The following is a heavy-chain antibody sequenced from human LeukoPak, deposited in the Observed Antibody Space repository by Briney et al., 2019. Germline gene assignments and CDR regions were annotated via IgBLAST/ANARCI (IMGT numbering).Heavy chain of an antibody. CDR1: GFTFSTYW. V-gene: IGHV3-7*05. CDR2: IKQDGSEK. Sequence: GGSLRLSCAASGFTFSTYWMSWVRQAPGKGLEWVANIKQDGSEKYYVDSVRGRFTISRDNAKNSLYLQMNSLRAEDTAVYYRARFAVAGKRSFDYWGQGTLVTVSS. D-gene: IGHD6-19*01. J-gene: IGHJ4*02. CDR3: ARFAVAGKRSFDY.